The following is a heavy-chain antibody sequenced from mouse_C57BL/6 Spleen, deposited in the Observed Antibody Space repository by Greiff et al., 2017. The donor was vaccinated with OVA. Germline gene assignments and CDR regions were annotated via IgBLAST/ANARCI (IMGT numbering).Heavy chain of an antibody. J-gene: IGHJ2*01. CDR2: ISPGSGST. CDR3: AGMGRYYFDY. D-gene: IGHD2-3*01. V-gene: IGHV1-55*01. Sequence: QVQLQQPGAELVRPGASVKMSCKASGYTFTSYWITWVKQRPGQGLEWIGDISPGSGSTNYNEKFKSKATLTVDTSSSTAYMQLSSLTSEDSAVYYCAGMGRYYFDYWGQGTTLTVSS. CDR1: GYTFTSYW.